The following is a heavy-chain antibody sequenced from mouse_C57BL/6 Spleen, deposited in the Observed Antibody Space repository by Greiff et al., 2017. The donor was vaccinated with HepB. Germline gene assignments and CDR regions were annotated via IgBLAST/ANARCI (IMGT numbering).Heavy chain of an antibody. CDR2: ISSGSSTI. J-gene: IGHJ1*03. CDR3: AIILITTVVATDV. D-gene: IGHD1-1*01. CDR1: GFTFSDYG. V-gene: IGHV5-17*01. Sequence: EVHLVESGGGLVKPGGSLKLSCAASGFTFSDYGMHWVRQAPEKGLEWVAYISSGSSTIYYADTVKGRFTISRDNAKNTLFLQMTSLRSEDTAMYYCAIILITTVVATDVWGTGTTVTVSS.